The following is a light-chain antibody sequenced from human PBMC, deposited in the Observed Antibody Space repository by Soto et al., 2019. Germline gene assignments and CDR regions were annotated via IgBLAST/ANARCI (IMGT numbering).Light chain of an antibody. Sequence: DVRKTPPPSTLSASLVDRVTRTCPISQSISSWLAWYQQTPGKAPKLLIYDASSLESGVPSRFSGSGSGTEFTLTISSLQPDDFATYYCQQYNSYSPWTFGQGTKVDIK. V-gene: IGKV1-5*01. CDR2: DAS. J-gene: IGKJ1*01. CDR1: QSISSW. CDR3: QQYNSYSPWT.